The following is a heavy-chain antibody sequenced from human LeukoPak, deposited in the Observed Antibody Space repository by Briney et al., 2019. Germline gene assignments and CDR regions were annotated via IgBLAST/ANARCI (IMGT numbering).Heavy chain of an antibody. V-gene: IGHV1-18*01. D-gene: IGHD3-3*01. CDR1: GYRFSRYG. Sequence: ASVKVSCKASGYRFSRYGISWVRQAPGQGPEWVGWVSVFNGDTKYAQKFQGRVTVTTEISTDKAYMELSSLRSDDTGVYYCARGHGYYYYMDVWGQGTTVTVSS. CDR3: ARGHGYYYYMDV. J-gene: IGHJ6*03. CDR2: VSVFNGDT.